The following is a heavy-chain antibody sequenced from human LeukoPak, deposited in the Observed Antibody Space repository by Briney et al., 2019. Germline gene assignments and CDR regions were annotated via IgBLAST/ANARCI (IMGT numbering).Heavy chain of an antibody. Sequence: PGGSLRLSCAASGFTFSSYSMNWVRQAPGKGLEWVSSISSSSSYMYYADSVKGRFTISRDNAKNSLYLQMNSLRAEDTAVYYCARSGTRGYSGYDYWGQGTLVTVSS. CDR3: ARSGTRGYSGYDY. V-gene: IGHV3-21*01. CDR2: ISSSSSYM. D-gene: IGHD5-12*01. J-gene: IGHJ4*02. CDR1: GFTFSSYS.